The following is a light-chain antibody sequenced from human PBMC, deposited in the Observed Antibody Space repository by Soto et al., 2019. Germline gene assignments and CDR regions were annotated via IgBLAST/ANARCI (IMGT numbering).Light chain of an antibody. V-gene: IGLV3-21*02. Sequence: SYELTQPPSVSVAPGQTASITCGGNNIGSESVHWYQQKPGQAPVVVVYDDSDRPSGIPERFSGSNSGNTATLTISRVEGGDEADYYCQVWHSSGDHSVFGGGTKVTVL. CDR3: QVWHSSGDHSV. CDR1: NIGSES. CDR2: DDS. J-gene: IGLJ3*02.